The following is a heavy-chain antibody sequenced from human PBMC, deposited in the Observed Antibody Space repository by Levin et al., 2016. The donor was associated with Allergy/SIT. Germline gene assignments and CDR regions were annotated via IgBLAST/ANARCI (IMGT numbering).Heavy chain of an antibody. D-gene: IGHD6-19*01. CDR3: AREAVAGARYYYGMDV. Sequence: RQAPGKGLEWVSYISSSSSYTNYADSVKGRFTISRDNAKNSLYLQMNSLRAEDTAVYYCAREAVAGARYYYGMDVWGQGTTVTVSS. V-gene: IGHV3-11*05. CDR2: ISSSSSYT. J-gene: IGHJ6*02.